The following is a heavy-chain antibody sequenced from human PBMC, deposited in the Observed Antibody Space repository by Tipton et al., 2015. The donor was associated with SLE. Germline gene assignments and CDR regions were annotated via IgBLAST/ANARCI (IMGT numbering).Heavy chain of an antibody. Sequence: TLSLTCTVSGGSVSSSSKYWAWIRPPPGKGLEWIGSIYYTGTTTYYNSLLKSRVTMSVDTSKNQFSLRLTSVIAADTAVYYCARLHGYSYGLNWFDPWGQGTLISVSS. CDR1: GGSVSSSSKY. J-gene: IGHJ5*02. D-gene: IGHD5-18*01. V-gene: IGHV4-39*07. CDR2: IYYTGTTT. CDR3: ARLHGYSYGLNWFDP.